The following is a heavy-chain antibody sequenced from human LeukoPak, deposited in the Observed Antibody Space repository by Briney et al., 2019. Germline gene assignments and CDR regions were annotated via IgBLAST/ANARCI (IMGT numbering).Heavy chain of an antibody. CDR1: GFTVSNHY. V-gene: IGHV3-53*01. J-gene: IGHJ3*02. D-gene: IGHD3-16*02. CDR2: IYSGGNT. CDR3: ARDYVWGSYRFHDAFDI. Sequence: PGGSLRLSCAASGFTVSNHYMNWVRQAPGEGLEWVSVIYSGGNTYYADSVKGRFTISRDNSKNTLYLQMNSLRAEDTAVYYCARDYVWGSYRFHDAFDIWGQGTMVTVSS.